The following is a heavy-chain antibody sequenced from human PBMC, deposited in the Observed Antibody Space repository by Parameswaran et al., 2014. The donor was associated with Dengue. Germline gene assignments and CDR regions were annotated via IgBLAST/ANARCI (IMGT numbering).Heavy chain of an antibody. CDR3: ALLTVTTASHYYGMDV. V-gene: IGHV3-48*03. Sequence: WIRQPPGKGLEWISYISSRGTTIYYADSVKGRFTISRDNGKNSLYLQMSSLRAEDTAVYYCALLTVTTASHYYGMDVWGQGTTVTVSS. D-gene: IGHD4-17*01. CDR2: ISSRGTTI. J-gene: IGHJ6*02.